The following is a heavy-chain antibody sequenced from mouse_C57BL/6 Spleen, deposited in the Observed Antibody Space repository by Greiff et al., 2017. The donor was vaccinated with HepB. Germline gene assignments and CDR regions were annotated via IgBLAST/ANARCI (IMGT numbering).Heavy chain of an antibody. V-gene: IGHV5-12*01. J-gene: IGHJ1*03. CDR2: ISNGGGST. D-gene: IGHD2-5*01. Sequence: EVQLVESGGGLVQPGGSLKLSCAASGFTFSDYYMYWVRQTPEKRLEWVAYISNGGGSTYYPDTVKGRFTTSRDNAKNTLYLQMSRLKSEDTAMYYSARHGDSNYVGYFDVWGTGTTVTVSS. CDR3: ARHGDSNYVGYFDV. CDR1: GFTFSDYY.